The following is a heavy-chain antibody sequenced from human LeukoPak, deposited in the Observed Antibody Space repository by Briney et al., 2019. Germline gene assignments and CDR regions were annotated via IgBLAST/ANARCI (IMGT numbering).Heavy chain of an antibody. CDR3: ARAKRNGFDI. J-gene: IGHJ3*02. V-gene: IGHV3-23*01. Sequence: GGTLRLSCAASGFTFSSYGMSWVRQAPGKGLEWVSAISGSGGSTYYADSVKGRFTISKDNSKNTLYLQMNSLRAEDTAVYYCARAKRNGFDIWGQGTMVTVSS. CDR1: GFTFSSYG. CDR2: ISGSGGST.